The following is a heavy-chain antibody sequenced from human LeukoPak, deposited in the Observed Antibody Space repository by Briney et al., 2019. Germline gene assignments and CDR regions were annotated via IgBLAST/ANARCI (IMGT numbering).Heavy chain of an antibody. J-gene: IGHJ4*02. Sequence: GGALRLSCAACGFTFSSYGMSWVRQAPGKGLEWVSAISGSGGRTYYADSVKGRLAIYRDSYKNTLYVQMNRLRSEDTAVYYCAREGGRLRYFDCFPRPGPDYWGQGTLVSVSS. D-gene: IGHD3-9*01. V-gene: IGHV3-23*01. CDR3: AREGGRLRYFDCFPRPGPDY. CDR1: GFTFSSYG. CDR2: ISGSGGRT.